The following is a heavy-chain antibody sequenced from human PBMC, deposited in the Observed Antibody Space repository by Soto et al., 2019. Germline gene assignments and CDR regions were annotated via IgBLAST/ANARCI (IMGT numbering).Heavy chain of an antibody. D-gene: IGHD1-26*01. J-gene: IGHJ4*02. CDR1: GATFSSYA. Sequence: ASVKVSCKASGATFSSYAISWVRQAPGQGLEWMGGIIPIFGTANHAQKFQGRVTITEDESTSPAYMELRSQRSEDTAVYYCAREEVAASALSFDYGGQGTLVTVSS. CDR2: IIPIFGTA. CDR3: AREEVAASALSFDY. V-gene: IGHV1-69*13.